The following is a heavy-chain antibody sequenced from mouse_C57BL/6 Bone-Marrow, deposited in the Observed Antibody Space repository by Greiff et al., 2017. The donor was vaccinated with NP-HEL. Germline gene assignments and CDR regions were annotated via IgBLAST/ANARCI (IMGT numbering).Heavy chain of an antibody. CDR3: ARKGDYDLCYFDY. D-gene: IGHD2-4*01. CDR2: IYPGDGDT. CDR1: GYAFSSYW. J-gene: IGHJ2*01. V-gene: IGHV1-80*01. Sequence: QVQLKQSGAELVKPGASVKISCKASGYAFSSYWMNWVKQRPGKGLEWIGQIYPGDGDTNYNGKFKGKATLTADKSSSTAYMQLSSLTSEDSAVYFCARKGDYDLCYFDYWGQGTTLTVSS.